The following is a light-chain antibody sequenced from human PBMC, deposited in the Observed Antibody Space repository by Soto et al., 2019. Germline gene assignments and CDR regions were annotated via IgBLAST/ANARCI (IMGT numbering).Light chain of an antibody. Sequence: EIVMTQSPATLSVSPGERATLSCRASQSVSSNLAWYQQKPGQAPRLLVYGASTRATGIPARFSGSGSGTPFTLTISSLQSEDFAVYYCQQHNTSPWTFGQGTKVDIK. CDR1: QSVSSN. J-gene: IGKJ1*01. CDR3: QQHNTSPWT. V-gene: IGKV3-15*01. CDR2: GAS.